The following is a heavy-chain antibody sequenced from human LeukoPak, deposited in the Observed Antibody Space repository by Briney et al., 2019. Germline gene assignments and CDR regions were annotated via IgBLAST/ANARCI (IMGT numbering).Heavy chain of an antibody. Sequence: GGSLRLSCAASGFTFSSYVMHWVRQAPGKGLEWVAVISYDGSNKYYADSVKGRFTISRDNSKNTLYLQMNSLRADDTAVYYCARAQGGSSGYFALRYWGQGTLVTVSS. D-gene: IGHD3-22*01. CDR3: ARAQGGSSGYFALRY. CDR2: ISYDGSNK. J-gene: IGHJ4*02. CDR1: GFTFSSYV. V-gene: IGHV3-30-3*01.